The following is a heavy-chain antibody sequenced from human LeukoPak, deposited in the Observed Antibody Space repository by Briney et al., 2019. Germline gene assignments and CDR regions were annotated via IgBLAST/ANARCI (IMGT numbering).Heavy chain of an antibody. CDR2: IYYSGST. Sequence: SETLSLTCTVSGGSISSYYWSWIRQPPGKGLEWIGYIYYSGSTNYNPSLKSRVTISVDTSKNQFSLRLSSVTAAATAVYYCARGGQYYDFWSGYRYYFDYWGQGTLVTVSS. V-gene: IGHV4-59*01. CDR3: ARGGQYYDFWSGYRYYFDY. D-gene: IGHD3-3*01. CDR1: GGSISSYY. J-gene: IGHJ4*02.